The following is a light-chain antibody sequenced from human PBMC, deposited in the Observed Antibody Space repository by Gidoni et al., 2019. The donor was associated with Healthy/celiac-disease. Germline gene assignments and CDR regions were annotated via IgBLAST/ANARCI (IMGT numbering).Light chain of an antibody. V-gene: IGLV1-44*01. CDR1: SSNIGSNT. J-gene: IGLJ3*02. CDR2: SNN. CDR3: AAWDDSLWV. Sequence: QSALTPPPSASGTPGQRVTISCSGSSSNIGSNTVNCYQQLPGTAPKLLIYSNNQRPSGVPDRFSGSKSGTSASLAISGLQSEDEADYYCAAWDDSLWVFGGGTKLTVL.